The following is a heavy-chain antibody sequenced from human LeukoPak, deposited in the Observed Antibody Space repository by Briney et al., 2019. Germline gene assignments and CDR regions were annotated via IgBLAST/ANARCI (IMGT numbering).Heavy chain of an antibody. J-gene: IGHJ4*02. D-gene: IGHD5/OR15-5a*01. CDR2: IKQDGSEK. CDR1: GFTFSNYW. V-gene: IGHV3-7*01. CDR3: ARALRAVRGYYFDY. Sequence: GGSLRLSCAASGFTFSNYWMTWVRLAPGKGLEWVANIKQDGSEKYYVDSVKGRFTLSRDNAKNSLYLQMNSLRAEDTAVYYCARALRAVRGYYFDYWGQGNLVTVSS.